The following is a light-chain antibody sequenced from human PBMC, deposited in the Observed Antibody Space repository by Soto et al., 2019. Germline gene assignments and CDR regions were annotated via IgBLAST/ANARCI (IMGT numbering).Light chain of an antibody. V-gene: IGLV1-40*01. J-gene: IGLJ2*01. CDR2: GNS. CDR1: SSNIGAGYD. CDR3: QSYDSSLSVV. Sequence: QPVLTQPPSVSGAPGQRVTISCTGSSSNIGAGYDVHWYQQLPGTAPKLLIYGNSNRLSGVPDRFSGSKSGTSASLAITGLQAEDEADYYCQSYDSSLSVVFGGGTKVTVL.